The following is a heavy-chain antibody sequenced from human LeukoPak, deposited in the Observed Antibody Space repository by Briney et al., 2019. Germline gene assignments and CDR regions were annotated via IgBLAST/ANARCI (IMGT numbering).Heavy chain of an antibody. CDR3: ATLNGDYGDYTYFDY. CDR1: GYTLTELS. D-gene: IGHD4-17*01. CDR2: FDPEDGET. Sequence: ASVTVSCKVSGYTLTELSMHWARQAPGKGLEWMGGFDPEDGETIYAQKFQGRVTMTEDTSTDTAYMELSSLRSEDTAVYYCATLNGDYGDYTYFDYWGQGTLVTVSS. V-gene: IGHV1-24*01. J-gene: IGHJ4*02.